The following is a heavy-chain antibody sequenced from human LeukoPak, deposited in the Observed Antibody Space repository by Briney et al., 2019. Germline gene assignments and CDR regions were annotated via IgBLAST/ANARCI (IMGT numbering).Heavy chain of an antibody. J-gene: IGHJ6*03. CDR1: GGSIISYY. CDR3: ARVRSGYDYSYYYMDV. Sequence: PSETLSLTCTVSGGSIISYYWSWIRQPPGKGLEWIGYIYYSGTTNSDPSLKSRVTISVDTSKNQFSLRLSSVTAADTAVYFCARVRSGYDYSYYYMDVWGKGTTVTVSS. CDR2: IYYSGTT. V-gene: IGHV4-59*12. D-gene: IGHD3-3*01.